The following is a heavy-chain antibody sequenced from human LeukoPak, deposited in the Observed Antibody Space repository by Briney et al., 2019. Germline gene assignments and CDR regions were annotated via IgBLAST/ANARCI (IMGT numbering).Heavy chain of an antibody. CDR2: IWYDGGNK. V-gene: IGHV3-33*01. D-gene: IGHD2-2*01. Sequence: PGGSLRLSCAAPGFTFSSYGMHWVRQAPGKGLEWVAVIWYDGGNKYYADSVKGRFTISRDNSKNTLYLQMNSLRAEDTAVYYCAREAYCSSTSCYFDYWGQGTLVTVSS. CDR3: AREAYCSSTSCYFDY. CDR1: GFTFSSYG. J-gene: IGHJ4*02.